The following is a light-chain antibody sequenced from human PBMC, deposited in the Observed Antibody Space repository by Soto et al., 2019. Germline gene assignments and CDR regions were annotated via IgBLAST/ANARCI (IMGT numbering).Light chain of an antibody. CDR1: QSVSTN. CDR2: GAS. J-gene: IGKJ4*01. V-gene: IGKV3-15*01. Sequence: PGERATLSCRASQSVSTNLAWYQQIPGQAPRLLISGASTRATGIPARFSGSGSGTEFTLTISSLQSEDFAVYHCQQYNNWPLTFGGGTKVDIK. CDR3: QQYNNWPLT.